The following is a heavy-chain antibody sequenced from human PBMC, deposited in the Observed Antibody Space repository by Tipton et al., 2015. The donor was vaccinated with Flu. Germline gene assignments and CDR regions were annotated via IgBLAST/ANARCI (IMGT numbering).Heavy chain of an antibody. D-gene: IGHD3-10*01. CDR1: GGSFSGYY. J-gene: IGHJ6*02. CDR3: ARSVVGSGSQYPVGYYYYGMDV. Sequence: TLSLTCVVHGGSFSGYYWSWIRRSPGKGLEWIGEIDHSGTINYSPSLKSRVTISRDTSKIQFSLSMGSVTAADTAVYYCARSVVGSGSQYPVGYYYYGMDVWGQGTTVTVSS. V-gene: IGHV4-34*01. CDR2: IDHSGTI.